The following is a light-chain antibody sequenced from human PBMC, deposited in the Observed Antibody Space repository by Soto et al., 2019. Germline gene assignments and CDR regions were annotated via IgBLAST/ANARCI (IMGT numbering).Light chain of an antibody. Sequence: EIVLTQSPGTLSLSPGERATLACRASQTISSNSLAWYQQKPGQAPRLLIFGASSRATGIPDRFRGSRSGTDFTLTISRLEPEDFAVYCCQQYASSPWTFGQGTKVEIK. J-gene: IGKJ1*01. CDR2: GAS. CDR3: QQYASSPWT. V-gene: IGKV3-20*01. CDR1: QTISSNS.